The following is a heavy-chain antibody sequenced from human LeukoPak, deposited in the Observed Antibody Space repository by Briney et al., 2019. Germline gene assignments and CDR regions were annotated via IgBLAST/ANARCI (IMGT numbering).Heavy chain of an antibody. J-gene: IGHJ4*02. CDR2: ISGSGGST. V-gene: IGHV3-23*01. Sequence: PGGSLRLSCAASGFTFSSYAMSWVRQAPGKGLDWVSAISGSGGSTYYADSVKGRFTISRDNSKNTRYLQMNSLRAEDTALYYCAKSPVVHAADYFDYWGQGTPVTVSS. CDR3: AKSPVVHAADYFDY. CDR1: GFTFSSYA. D-gene: IGHD4-23*01.